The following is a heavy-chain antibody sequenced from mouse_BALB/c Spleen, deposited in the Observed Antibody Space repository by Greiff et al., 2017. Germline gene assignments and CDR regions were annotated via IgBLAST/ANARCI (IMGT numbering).Heavy chain of an antibody. CDR2: IWGDGST. CDR3: AREGYYGSSAWFAY. D-gene: IGHD1-1*01. Sequence: VQGVESGPGLVAPSQSLSITCTVSGFSLTGYGVNWVRQPPGKGLEWLGMIWGDGSTDYNSALKSRLSISKDNSKSQVFLKMNSLQTDDTARYYCAREGYYGSSAWFAYWGQGTLVTVSA. J-gene: IGHJ3*01. V-gene: IGHV2-6-7*01. CDR1: GFSLTGYG.